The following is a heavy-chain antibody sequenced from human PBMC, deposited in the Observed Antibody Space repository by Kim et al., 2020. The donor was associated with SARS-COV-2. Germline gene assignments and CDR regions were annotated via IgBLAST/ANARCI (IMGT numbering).Heavy chain of an antibody. V-gene: IGHV3-7*01. CDR2: IKQDGSEK. J-gene: IGHJ3*02. Sequence: GGSLRLSCAASGFTFSSYWMSWVRQAPGKGLEWVANIKQDGSEKYYVDSVKGRFTISRDNAKNSLYLQMNSLRAEDTAVYYCARESGDYDSSEGAFDIWGQGTMVTVSS. CDR1: GFTFSSYW. D-gene: IGHD3-22*01. CDR3: ARESGDYDSSEGAFDI.